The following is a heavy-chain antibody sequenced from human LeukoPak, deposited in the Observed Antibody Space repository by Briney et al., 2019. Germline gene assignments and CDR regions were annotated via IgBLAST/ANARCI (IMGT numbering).Heavy chain of an antibody. CDR2: INHSGST. Sequence: PSETLSLTCAVYGGSFSGYYWSWIRQPPGKGLEWIGEINHSGSTNYNPSLKSRVTISVDTSKNQFSLKLSSVTAADTAVYYCARRNSYGFVDWFDPWGQGTLVTVSS. CDR3: ARRNSYGFVDWFDP. CDR1: GGSFSGYY. D-gene: IGHD5-18*01. V-gene: IGHV4-34*01. J-gene: IGHJ5*02.